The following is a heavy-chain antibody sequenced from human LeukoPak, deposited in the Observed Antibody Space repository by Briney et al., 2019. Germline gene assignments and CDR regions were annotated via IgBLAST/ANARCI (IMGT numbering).Heavy chain of an antibody. V-gene: IGHV3-48*03. CDR2: ISSSGNTI. D-gene: IGHD3-10*01. CDR1: GFTFSSYD. J-gene: IGHJ4*02. CDR3: ARGTQSPVSGYFDF. Sequence: GGSLRLSCAASGFTFSSYDINWVRQAPGKGLEWVSYISSSGNTIYYADSVKGRFTISRDNAKNSLYLQMNSLRAEDTAVYHCARGTQSPVSGYFDFWGRGTLVTVSS.